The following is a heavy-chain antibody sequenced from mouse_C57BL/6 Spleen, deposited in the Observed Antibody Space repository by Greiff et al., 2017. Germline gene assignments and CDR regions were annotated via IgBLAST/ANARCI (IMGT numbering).Heavy chain of an antibody. D-gene: IGHD1-1*01. Sequence: EVKVVESGGGLVKPGGSLKLSCAASGFTFSSYAMSWVRQTPEKRLEWVGIISDGGSYTYYADNVTGRFTISRDNAKNNLYLQMSHLKSEDTAMYCCERDVGTTVPFAYWGQGTPVTVSA. CDR3: ERDVGTTVPFAY. J-gene: IGHJ3*01. V-gene: IGHV5-4*01. CDR1: GFTFSSYA. CDR2: ISDGGSYT.